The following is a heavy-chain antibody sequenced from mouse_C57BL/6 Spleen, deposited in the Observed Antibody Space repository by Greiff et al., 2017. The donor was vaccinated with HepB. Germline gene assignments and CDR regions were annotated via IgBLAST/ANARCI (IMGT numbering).Heavy chain of an antibody. J-gene: IGHJ2*01. CDR1: GYTFTDYY. D-gene: IGHD1-1*01. CDR3: AREGDYWDY. CDR2: INPYNGGT. Sequence: EVKLMESGPVLVKPGASVKMSCKASGYTFTDYYMNWVKQSHGKSLEWIGVINPYNGGTSYNQKFKGKATLTVDKSSSTAYMELNSLTSEDSAVYYCAREGDYWDYWGQGTTLTVSS. V-gene: IGHV1-19*01.